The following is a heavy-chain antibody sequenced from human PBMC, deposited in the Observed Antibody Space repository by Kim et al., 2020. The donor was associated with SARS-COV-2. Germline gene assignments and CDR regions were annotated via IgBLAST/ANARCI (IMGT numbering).Heavy chain of an antibody. Sequence: KGRFTIPRNNSKNTLYLQMNSLRAEDTAVYYCARVKGAAAGAYYYYGMDVWGQGTTVTVSS. V-gene: IGHV3-53*01. D-gene: IGHD6-13*01. CDR3: ARVKGAAAGAYYYYGMDV. J-gene: IGHJ6*02.